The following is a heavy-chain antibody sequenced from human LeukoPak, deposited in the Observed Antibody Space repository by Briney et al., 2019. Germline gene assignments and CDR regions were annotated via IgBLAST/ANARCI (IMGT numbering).Heavy chain of an antibody. D-gene: IGHD3-22*01. V-gene: IGHV1-18*04. J-gene: IGHJ4*02. CDR2: ISAYNGNT. CDR1: GYSFTNYY. CDR3: ARDRTYYYDSSGYSFDY. Sequence: ASVKVSCKASGYSFTNYYMHWVRQAPGQGLEWMGWISAYNGNTNYAQKLQGRVTMTTDTSTSTAYMELRSLRSEDTAVYYCARDRTYYYDSSGYSFDYWGQGTLVTVSS.